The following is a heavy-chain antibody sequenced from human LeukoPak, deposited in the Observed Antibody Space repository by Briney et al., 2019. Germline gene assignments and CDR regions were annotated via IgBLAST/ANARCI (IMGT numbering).Heavy chain of an antibody. D-gene: IGHD3-10*01. Sequence: SQTLSLTCTVSGGSISSGSYYWSWIRQPAGKGLAWIGRIYTSGSTNYNPSLKSRVTISVDTSKNQFSLKLSSVTAADTAVYYCARGMEFYYYYMDVWGKGNTVTVSS. CDR3: ARGMEFYYYYMDV. J-gene: IGHJ6*03. CDR2: IYTSGST. V-gene: IGHV4-61*02. CDR1: GGSISSGSYY.